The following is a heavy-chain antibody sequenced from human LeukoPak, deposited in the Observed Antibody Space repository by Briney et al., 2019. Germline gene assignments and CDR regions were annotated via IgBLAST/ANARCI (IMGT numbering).Heavy chain of an antibody. CDR3: ARRRPGFFAFDI. J-gene: IGHJ3*02. CDR1: GFTFSTYW. Sequence: GGSLRLSCEASGFTFSTYWMSWVRQAPGKGLEWVANIKQDGSEKYYVDSVKGRFTVSRDNAKNTVYLQMNSLRAGDTAVYYCARRRPGFFAFDIWGQGTTVTVSS. CDR2: IKQDGSEK. V-gene: IGHV3-7*01.